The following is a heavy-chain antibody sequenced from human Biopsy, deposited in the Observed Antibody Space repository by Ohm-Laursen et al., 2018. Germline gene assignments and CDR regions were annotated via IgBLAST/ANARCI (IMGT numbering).Heavy chain of an antibody. D-gene: IGHD1-26*01. CDR1: GGTFTNYA. CDR2: IIPIFGTA. V-gene: IGHV1-69*01. Sequence: SSVKVSCKPPGGTFTNYAISWARQAPGQGLEWMGGIIPIFGTANYAQKFQGRVTITADESTSTAYMELSSLRSDDTAVYYCARDALGGGSYRFFYWGQGSLVTVSS. CDR3: ARDALGGGSYRFFY. J-gene: IGHJ4*02.